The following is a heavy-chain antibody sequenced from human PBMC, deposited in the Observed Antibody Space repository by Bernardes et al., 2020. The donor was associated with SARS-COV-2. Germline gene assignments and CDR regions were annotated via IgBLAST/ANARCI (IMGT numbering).Heavy chain of an antibody. D-gene: IGHD3-16*01. CDR1: GGSISSGGYS. J-gene: IGHJ5*02. V-gene: IGHV4-30-2*01. CDR3: ARLGGEPDNWFDP. CDR2: IYHSGST. Sequence: SETLSLTCAVSGGSISSGGYSWSWIRQPPGKGLEWIGYIYHSGSTYYNPSLKSRVTISVDRSKNQFSLKLSSVTAADTAVYYCARLGGEPDNWFDPWGQGTLVTVSS.